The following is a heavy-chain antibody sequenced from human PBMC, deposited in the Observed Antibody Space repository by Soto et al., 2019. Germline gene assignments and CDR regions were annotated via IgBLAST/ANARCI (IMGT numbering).Heavy chain of an antibody. V-gene: IGHV1-8*01. J-gene: IGHJ5*02. Sequence: ASVKVSCKASGYTFTSYDINWVRQATGQGLEWMGWMNPNSGNTGYAQKFQGRVTMTRNTSISTAYMELSSLRSEDTAVYYCARGGITYYDILTGYRWFDPWGQGTLVTVSS. D-gene: IGHD3-9*01. CDR2: MNPNSGNT. CDR3: ARGGITYYDILTGYRWFDP. CDR1: GYTFTSYD.